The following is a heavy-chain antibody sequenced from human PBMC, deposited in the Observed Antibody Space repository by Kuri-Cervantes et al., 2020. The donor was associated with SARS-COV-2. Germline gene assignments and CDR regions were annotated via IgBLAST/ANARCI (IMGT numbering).Heavy chain of an antibody. Sequence: SVKVSCRASGGTFSSYAISWVRQAPGQGLEWMGRIIPIFGTANYAQKFQGRVTITADESTSTAYMELSSLRSEDTAVYYCARVVGYSNYYFDYWGQGTLVTISS. D-gene: IGHD4-11*01. CDR2: IIPIFGTA. CDR1: GGTFSSYA. V-gene: IGHV1-69*13. J-gene: IGHJ4*02. CDR3: ARVVGYSNYYFDY.